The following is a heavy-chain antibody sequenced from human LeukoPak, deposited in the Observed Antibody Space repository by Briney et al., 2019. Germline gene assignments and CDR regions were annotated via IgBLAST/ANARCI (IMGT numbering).Heavy chain of an antibody. CDR2: IESDGSST. J-gene: IGHJ3*02. Sequence: GGSLRLSCAASGSTFSDYWMHWVRQGPGKGLEWVSRIESDGSSTSYADSVKGRFTICRDNAKNTLYLQMNSLRAEDTAVYYCARSYYDILTGYWVDDTFDIWGQGTMVTVSS. CDR1: GSTFSDYW. D-gene: IGHD3-9*01. V-gene: IGHV3-74*01. CDR3: ARSYYDILTGYWVDDTFDI.